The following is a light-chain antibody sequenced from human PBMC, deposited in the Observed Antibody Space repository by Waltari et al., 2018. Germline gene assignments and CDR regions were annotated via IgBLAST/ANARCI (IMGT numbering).Light chain of an antibody. CDR1: QSISTY. Sequence: DIQMTQSPSSLSASVGDRVTITCRASQSISTYLNWYQQKPGKAPKLLICAASILQSGVPSRFSGSGSGTDFTLTISSLQPEDFATFYCQQYNNWPPITFGQGTRLEIK. V-gene: IGKV1-39*01. J-gene: IGKJ5*01. CDR3: QQYNNWPPIT. CDR2: AAS.